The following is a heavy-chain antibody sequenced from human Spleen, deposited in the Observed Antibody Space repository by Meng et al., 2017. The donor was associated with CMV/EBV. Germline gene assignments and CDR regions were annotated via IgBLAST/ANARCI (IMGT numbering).Heavy chain of an antibody. V-gene: IGHV4-30-4*01. Sequence: QVQGRGLGPGLVKPSQPLSLTCTVSGGSISSSNYYWSWIRQPPGKGLEWSGHIYNSGSTYYNPSLKSRITISVDTSKNQFSLKLSSVTAADTAVYYCARGQKGYFDLWGRGALVTVSS. CDR2: IYNSGST. CDR1: GGSISSSNYY. J-gene: IGHJ2*01. CDR3: ARGQKGYFDL.